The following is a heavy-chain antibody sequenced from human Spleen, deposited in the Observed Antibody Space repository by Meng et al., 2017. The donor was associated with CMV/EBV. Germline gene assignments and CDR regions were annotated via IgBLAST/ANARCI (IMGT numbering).Heavy chain of an antibody. CDR2: ISNSGSAK. V-gene: IGHV3-48*04. CDR3: ARESPSPFWTGYPPRHPFDI. J-gene: IGHJ3*02. Sequence: GESLKISCAASGFTFSSYTMNWVRQAPGKGLEWVSYISNSGSAKYYADSLRGRFTISRDNAKNSLYLQMNSLRADDTAVYLCARESPSPFWTGYPPRHPFDIWGQGTVVTVSS. CDR1: GFTFSSYT. D-gene: IGHD3/OR15-3a*01.